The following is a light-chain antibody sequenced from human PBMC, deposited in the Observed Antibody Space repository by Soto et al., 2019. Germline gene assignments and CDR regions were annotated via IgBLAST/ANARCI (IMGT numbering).Light chain of an antibody. CDR2: DAS. J-gene: IGKJ2*01. CDR3: QQYNTYSYT. Sequence: DIPMTQSPSTLSESVGDRVTITCRASQSINIWLAWYQQKAGKAPKLLIYDASTLENRVPLRFRGSGSGTEFTLTIRGLQPDDFATYYCQQYNTYSYTFGQGTKLEIK. CDR1: QSINIW. V-gene: IGKV1-5*01.